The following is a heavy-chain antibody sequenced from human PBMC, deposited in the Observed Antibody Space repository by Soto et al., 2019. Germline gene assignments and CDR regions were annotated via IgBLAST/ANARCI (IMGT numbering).Heavy chain of an antibody. V-gene: IGHV1-18*01. Sequence: GASVKVSCKASGYTFTSYGISWVRQAPGQGLEWMGWISAYNGNTNYAQKLQGRVTMTTDTSTSTAYMELRSLRSDDTAVYYCARGGYCSGGSCYPDYYYGMDVWGQGTTVTVSS. J-gene: IGHJ6*02. CDR1: GYTFTSYG. D-gene: IGHD2-15*01. CDR3: ARGGYCSGGSCYPDYYYGMDV. CDR2: ISAYNGNT.